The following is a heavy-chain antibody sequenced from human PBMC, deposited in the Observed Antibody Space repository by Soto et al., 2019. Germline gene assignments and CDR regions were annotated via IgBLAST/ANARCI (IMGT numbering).Heavy chain of an antibody. CDR1: GGTFSSYA. Sequence: QVQLVQSGAEVKKPGSSVKVSCKASGGTFSSYAISWVRQAPGQGLEWMGGIIPIFGTANYAQKFQGRVTITADESTSTAYMELSSLRSEDTAVYYCVSPDYYGSGSYGGFDYWGQGTLVTVSS. CDR2: IIPIFGTA. J-gene: IGHJ4*02. V-gene: IGHV1-69*01. D-gene: IGHD3-10*01. CDR3: VSPDYYGSGSYGGFDY.